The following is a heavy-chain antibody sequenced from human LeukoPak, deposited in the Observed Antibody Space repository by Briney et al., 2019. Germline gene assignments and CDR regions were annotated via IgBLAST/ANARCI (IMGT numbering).Heavy chain of an antibody. CDR2: VFYSGRT. V-gene: IGHV4-39*01. Sequence: SETLSLSCTVSGDSVTSSLSYWGWARPPPGRGLEGIGSVFYSGRTDYNLSLKARLTISLEPSKNRFSLKLTSVTVAHASVFFCGRINTRFTIFGWSQGTPVSVSS. D-gene: IGHD3-3*01. CDR1: GDSVTSSLSY. J-gene: IGHJ4*01. CDR3: GRINTRFTIFG.